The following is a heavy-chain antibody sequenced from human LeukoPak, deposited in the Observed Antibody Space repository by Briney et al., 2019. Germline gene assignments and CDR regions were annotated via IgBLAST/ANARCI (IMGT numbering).Heavy chain of an antibody. D-gene: IGHD3-22*01. V-gene: IGHV3-7*01. CDR2: IKQEGNEK. J-gene: IGHJ4*02. CDR1: GFTLSGYW. Sequence: RPGGSLRLSCAASGFTLSGYWMSWVRQAPGKGREWVANIKQEGNEKYYVDSVKGRFTISRYNAKNSLYLQMNSLRAEDTAVYYCARDHKRLRTLSGYTYWGQGTLVTVSS. CDR3: ARDHKRLRTLSGYTY.